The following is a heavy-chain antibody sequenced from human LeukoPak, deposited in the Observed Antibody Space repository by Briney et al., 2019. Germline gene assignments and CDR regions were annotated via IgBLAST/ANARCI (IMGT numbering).Heavy chain of an antibody. Sequence: TSETLSLTCTVSGGSISGTYYWSWIRQPPGKGLEWIGHIYYTGTTDSTPSLKSRVTISLDTSKNQFSLNLSSVTAADTAVYYCARRWVYDKRAFDAWGQGTMVTVSS. J-gene: IGHJ3*01. CDR2: IYYTGTT. CDR3: ARRWVYDKRAFDA. CDR1: GGSISGTYY. V-gene: IGHV4-59*08. D-gene: IGHD3-16*01.